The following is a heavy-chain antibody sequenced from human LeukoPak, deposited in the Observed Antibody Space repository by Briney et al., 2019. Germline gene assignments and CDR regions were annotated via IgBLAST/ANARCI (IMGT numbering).Heavy chain of an antibody. Sequence: SGGSLRLSCAASGSTFSSYGMHWVRQAPGKGLEWVAVIWYDGSNKDYADSVKGRFTISRDNSRNTLYLQMNSLRAEDTAVYYCARDGGSSWDNDAFDIWGQGTLVTVSS. V-gene: IGHV3-33*01. CDR3: ARDGGSSWDNDAFDI. J-gene: IGHJ3*02. CDR2: IWYDGSNK. CDR1: GSTFSSYG. D-gene: IGHD6-13*01.